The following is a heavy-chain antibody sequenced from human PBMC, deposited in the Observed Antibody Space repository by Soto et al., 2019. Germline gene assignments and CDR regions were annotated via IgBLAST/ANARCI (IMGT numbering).Heavy chain of an antibody. D-gene: IGHD2-2*01. CDR2: IIPIFGTA. CDR3: ASPIPVVPAAMARGHYYCMDV. J-gene: IGHJ6*02. CDR1: GGTFSSYA. V-gene: IGHV1-69*01. Sequence: QVQLVQSGAAVKKPGSSVKVSCKASGGTFSSYAISWVRQAPGQGLEWMGGIIPIFGTANYAQKFQGRVTITADEDTRTAYMALRSLRSEVTAVYYCASPIPVVPAAMARGHYYCMDVWCQGTTVTVSS.